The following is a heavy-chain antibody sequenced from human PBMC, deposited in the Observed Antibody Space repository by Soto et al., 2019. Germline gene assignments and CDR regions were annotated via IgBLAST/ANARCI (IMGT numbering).Heavy chain of an antibody. Sequence: PSETLSLTCTVSGGSISSYRWSWIRHPAGKGLEWIGRISNSGNTQYNPSLKSRVTVSVDTSRNQFFLNLHSVPAADSAVYFCGRESGETWDYEDYWGQGTPVTVSS. J-gene: IGHJ4*02. CDR1: GGSISSYR. V-gene: IGHV4-4*07. D-gene: IGHD1-7*01. CDR3: GRESGETWDYEDY. CDR2: ISNSGNT.